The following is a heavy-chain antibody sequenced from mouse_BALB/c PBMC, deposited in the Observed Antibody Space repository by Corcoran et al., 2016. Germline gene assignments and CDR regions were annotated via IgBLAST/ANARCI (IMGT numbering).Heavy chain of an antibody. J-gene: IGHJ3*01. V-gene: IGHV9-3-1*01. Sequence: QIQLVQSGPELKKPGETVKISCKASGYTFTHYGMNWVKQAPGKGLKWMGRINTYTGEPTYADDFKGRFAFSLETSASTAYLQINNLKNEDTATYFCSREATEAWFAYWGQGTLVTVSA. CDR3: SREATEAWFAY. CDR1: GYTFTHYG. CDR2: INTYTGEP. D-gene: IGHD1-1*01.